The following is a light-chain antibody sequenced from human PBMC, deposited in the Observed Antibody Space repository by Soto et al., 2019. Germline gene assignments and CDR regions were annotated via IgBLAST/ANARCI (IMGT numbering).Light chain of an antibody. CDR2: AES. CDR1: QGISSW. V-gene: IGKV1-12*01. CDR3: ETANSFPIS. J-gene: IGKJ5*01. Sequence: DIQLTQSPSSVSASVCDRGTSTCRASQGISSWLAWYQQKPGKATKLLIYAESSLQSGVQSRLSGSGSGTDFTLTISSMQTEDFATYYCETANSFPISVGQGTRLEIK.